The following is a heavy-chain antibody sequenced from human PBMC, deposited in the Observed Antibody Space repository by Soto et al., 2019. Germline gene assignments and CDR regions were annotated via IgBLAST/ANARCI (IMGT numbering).Heavy chain of an antibody. V-gene: IGHV1-2*02. D-gene: IGHD3-10*01. J-gene: IGHJ4*02. CDR2: INPNSGGT. Sequence: ASVKVSCKASGYTFTGYYMHWVRQAPGQGLEWMGWINPNSGGTNYAQKFQGRVTMTRDTSISTAYMELSRLRSDDTAVYYCAAYYGSGSYSLNSVFDYWGQGTLVTVSS. CDR3: AAYYGSGSYSLNSVFDY. CDR1: GYTFTGYY.